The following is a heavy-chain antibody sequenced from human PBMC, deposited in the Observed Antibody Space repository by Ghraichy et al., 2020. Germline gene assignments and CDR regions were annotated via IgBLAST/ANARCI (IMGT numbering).Heavy chain of an antibody. CDR2: AYHSGNT. V-gene: IGHV4-59*01. Sequence: SETLSLTCTVSGETIRSSYWSWIRQPPGKGLEWIGYAYHSGNTNYNPSLKSRVTMSVDTSKNQLSLKLSSVTAADTAVYYCARGYYDSAGYSNTFDIWGQGTMVTVSS. CDR1: GETIRSSY. CDR3: ARGYYDSAGYSNTFDI. J-gene: IGHJ3*02. D-gene: IGHD3-22*01.